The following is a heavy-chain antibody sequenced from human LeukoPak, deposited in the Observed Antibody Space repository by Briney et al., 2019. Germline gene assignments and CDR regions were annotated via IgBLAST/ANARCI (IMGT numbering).Heavy chain of an antibody. J-gene: IGHJ4*02. D-gene: IGHD3-22*01. V-gene: IGHV3-23*01. CDR3: AKDCVLYSSSPIDY. CDR1: GFTFTNYA. CDR2: ISTGGERT. Sequence: GGSLRLSRAASGFTFTNYAMNWVRQAPGKGLEWVSSISTGGERTYYADSMKGRFTISRDNSKNTLYLQIHSLRAEDTAIYYCAKDCVLYSSSPIDYWGQGTLVTVSS.